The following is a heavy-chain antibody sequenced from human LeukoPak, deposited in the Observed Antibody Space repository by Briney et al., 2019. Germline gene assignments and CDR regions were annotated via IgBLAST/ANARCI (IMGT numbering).Heavy chain of an antibody. CDR3: ARRVQQLVRD. CDR1: GGTFTSSA. V-gene: IGHV1-69*13. D-gene: IGHD6-13*01. CDR2: IIPIFGTA. J-gene: IGHJ4*02. Sequence: SVKVSCKASGGTFTSSAISWVRQAPGQGLEWMGGIIPIFGTANYAQKFQGRVTITADESTSTAYMELSSLRSEDTAVFYCARRVQQLVRDWGQGTLVTVSS.